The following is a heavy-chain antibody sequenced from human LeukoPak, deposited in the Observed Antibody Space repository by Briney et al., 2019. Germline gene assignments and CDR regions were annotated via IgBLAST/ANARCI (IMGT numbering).Heavy chain of an antibody. V-gene: IGHV3-7*01. CDR2: INYDGSEK. CDR1: GFLFSSYW. J-gene: IGHJ4*02. D-gene: IGHD3-16*01. CDR3: ARGGGLTDY. Sequence: GGSLRLSCAASGFLFSSYWMSWVRQAPGKGLEWVANINYDGSEKHFVDSVRGRFTISRDNAKNSLYLQMNSLRVEDTAIYYCARGGGLTDYWGQGTLVTVPS.